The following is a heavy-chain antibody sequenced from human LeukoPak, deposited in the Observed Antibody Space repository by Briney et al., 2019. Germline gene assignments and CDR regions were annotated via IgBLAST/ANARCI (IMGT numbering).Heavy chain of an antibody. Sequence: GASVKVSCKASGGTFSSYAISWVRQAPGQGLEWMGGIIPIFGTANYAQKFQGRVTITADKSTSTAYMELSSLRSEDTAVYYCASTGTEIGYSYGTFDYWGQGTLVTVSS. J-gene: IGHJ4*02. CDR2: IIPIFGTA. D-gene: IGHD5-18*01. V-gene: IGHV1-69*06. CDR3: ASTGTEIGYSYGTFDY. CDR1: GGTFSSYA.